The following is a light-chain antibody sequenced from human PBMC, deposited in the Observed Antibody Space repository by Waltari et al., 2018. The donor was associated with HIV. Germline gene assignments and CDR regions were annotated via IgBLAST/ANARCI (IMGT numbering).Light chain of an antibody. V-gene: IGLV1-47*01. CDR2: WNS. CDR1: TSNIGSNY. J-gene: IGLJ3*02. CDR3: ASWDDSLSGWV. Sequence: SVLTQPPSASRTPGQRVTISCSGSTSNIGSNYVYWYQYFPGATPKLLIYWNSQRPSGVPDRFSGSKSGTSASLAISGLRPEDETDYYCASWDDSLSGWVFGGGTKVTVL.